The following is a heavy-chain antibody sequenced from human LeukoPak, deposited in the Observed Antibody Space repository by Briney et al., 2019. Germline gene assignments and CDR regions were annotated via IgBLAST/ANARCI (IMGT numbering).Heavy chain of an antibody. J-gene: IGHJ6*02. Sequence: PGGSLRLSCAGFGFSVTNWYMSWVRQAPGRGLEWVSYISTTGSAIYYADSLKGRFTISRDNAKNSVYLQMNSLRAEDTGVYYCARVRMSIMDVWGQGTTVTVSS. CDR2: ISTTGSAI. CDR1: GFSVTNWY. V-gene: IGHV3-11*04. CDR3: ARVRMSIMDV. D-gene: IGHD6-6*01.